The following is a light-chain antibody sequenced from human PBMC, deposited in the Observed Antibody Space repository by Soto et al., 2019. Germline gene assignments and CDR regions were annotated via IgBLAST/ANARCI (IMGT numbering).Light chain of an antibody. CDR1: SSNIGSFYD. J-gene: IGLJ2*01. Sequence: QSVLTQPPSVSGAPGQRVTIPCTGSSSNIGSFYDVHWYQQLPGTVPKLLIYGDNNRPSGVPDRFSGTKPGTSASLAITGLQAEDEADYYCQSYDNSLSHVVFGGGTQLTVL. CDR2: GDN. CDR3: QSYDNSLSHVV. V-gene: IGLV1-40*01.